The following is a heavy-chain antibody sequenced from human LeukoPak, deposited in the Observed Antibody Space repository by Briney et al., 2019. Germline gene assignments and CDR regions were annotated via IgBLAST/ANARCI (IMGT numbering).Heavy chain of an antibody. CDR3: ARDIHILTGYVLYYYYYGMDV. V-gene: IGHV3-23*01. D-gene: IGHD3-9*01. Sequence: GGSLRLSCAASGFTFSSYAMTWVRQAPGKGLEWVSAISGSAGSTYYADSVKGRFTISRDNSKNTLYLQMNSLRAEDTAVYYCARDIHILTGYVLYYYYYGMDVWGQGTTVTVSS. CDR2: ISGSAGST. J-gene: IGHJ6*02. CDR1: GFTFSSYA.